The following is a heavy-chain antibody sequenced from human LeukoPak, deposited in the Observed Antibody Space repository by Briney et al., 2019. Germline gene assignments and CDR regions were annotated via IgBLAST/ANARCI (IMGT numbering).Heavy chain of an antibody. J-gene: IGHJ4*02. V-gene: IGHV1-2*02. CDR2: INPNSGGT. Sequence: GASVKVSCKASGYTFTGYYMHWVRQAPGQGLEWMGWINPNSGGTNYAQKFQGRVTMTRDTSISTAYMELSRLRSDDTAVYYCARDQSIAVAGVFDYWGQGTLVTVSS. CDR1: GYTFTGYY. CDR3: ARDQSIAVAGVFDY. D-gene: IGHD6-19*01.